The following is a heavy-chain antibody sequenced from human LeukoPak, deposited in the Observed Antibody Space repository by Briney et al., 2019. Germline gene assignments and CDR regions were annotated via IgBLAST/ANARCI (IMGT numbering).Heavy chain of an antibody. CDR3: ARDRSPLWFGGADAFDI. V-gene: IGHV1-2*02. Sequence: ASVKVSCKASGYTFTGYYMHWVRQAPGQGLEWMGWINPNSGGTNYAQKFQGRVTMTRDTSISTAYMELSRLRSDDTAVYYCARDRSPLWFGGADAFDIWGQGTMVTVSS. CDR1: GYTFTGYY. CDR2: INPNSGGT. D-gene: IGHD3-10*01. J-gene: IGHJ3*02.